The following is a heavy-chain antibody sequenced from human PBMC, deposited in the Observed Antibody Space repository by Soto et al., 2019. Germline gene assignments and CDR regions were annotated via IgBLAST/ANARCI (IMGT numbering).Heavy chain of an antibody. D-gene: IGHD3-3*01. CDR2: FDPEDGET. J-gene: IGHJ6*02. V-gene: IGHV1-24*01. CDR1: GYTLTELS. Sequence: GASVKVSCKVSGYTLTELSMHWVRQAPGKGLEWMGGFDPEDGETIYAQKFQGRVTMTEDTSTDTAYMELSSLRSEDTAVYYCAITRPGGFWSGYYLSLYYYGMDVWGQGTTVTVSS. CDR3: AITRPGGFWSGYYLSLYYYGMDV.